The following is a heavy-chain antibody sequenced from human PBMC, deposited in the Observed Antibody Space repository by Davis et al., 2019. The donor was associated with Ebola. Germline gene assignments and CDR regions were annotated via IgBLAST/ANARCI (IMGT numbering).Heavy chain of an antibody. CDR2: MLHDGSEK. Sequence: PRRSLRPSCAPSAVTLSGSWLACVLPAPGHVPEWLPNMLHDGSEKYSAGPVKGRFTISRDNARNSFYLQMNSLRVEDTAVYYCARDNYWKLDYWGQGILVTVSS. J-gene: IGHJ4*02. CDR1: AVTLSGSW. D-gene: IGHD4-11*01. CDR3: ARDNYWKLDY. V-gene: IGHV3-7*01.